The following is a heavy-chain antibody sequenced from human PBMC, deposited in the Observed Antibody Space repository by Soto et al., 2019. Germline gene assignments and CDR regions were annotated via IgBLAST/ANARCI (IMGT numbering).Heavy chain of an antibody. CDR2: INPNGGVT. V-gene: IGHV1-2*04. Sequence: QVQLVQSGAEVRKPGASVTVSCRSSGDSFNDYYIHWVRQAPGQGFEWMGWINPNGGVTKYAQKFQGWVSMTRDTSIRTVYMQRSRLRSDDTPVYYWARESGGATATLDYYYFYMDVWGTGTTVTVSS. CDR1: GDSFNDYY. D-gene: IGHD5-12*01. J-gene: IGHJ6*03. CDR3: ARESGGATATLDYYYFYMDV.